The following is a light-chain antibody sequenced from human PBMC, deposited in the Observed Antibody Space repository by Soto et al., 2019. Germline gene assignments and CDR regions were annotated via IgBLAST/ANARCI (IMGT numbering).Light chain of an antibody. CDR2: DVT. V-gene: IGLV2-14*03. J-gene: IGLJ1*01. CDR3: CSYTSSTIYV. Sequence: QSALTQPASVSGSPGQSIAIACTGTSSDVGGYNYVSWYQQHPGKAPKLMIYDVTSPPSGVSDRFSGSKSGTTASLTISGLQAEDEADYYCCSYTSSTIYVFGTGTKLTVL. CDR1: SSDVGGYNY.